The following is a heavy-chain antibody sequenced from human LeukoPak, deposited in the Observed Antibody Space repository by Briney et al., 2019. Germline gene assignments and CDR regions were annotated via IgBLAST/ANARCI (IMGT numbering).Heavy chain of an antibody. CDR2: IYTSGST. CDR1: GGSISRYY. CDR3: ARSPIAAAGPEGAFDI. D-gene: IGHD6-13*01. Sequence: SETLSLTCTVSGGSISRYYWSWTRQPAGKGLEWIGRIYTSGSTNYNPSLKSRVTMSVDTSKNQFSLKLSSVTAADTAVYYCARSPIAAAGPEGAFDIWGQGTMVTVSS. V-gene: IGHV4-4*07. J-gene: IGHJ3*02.